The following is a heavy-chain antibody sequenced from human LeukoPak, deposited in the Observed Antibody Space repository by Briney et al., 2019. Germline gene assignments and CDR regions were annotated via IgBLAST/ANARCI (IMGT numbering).Heavy chain of an antibody. V-gene: IGHV4-39*07. D-gene: IGHD6-13*01. CDR3: ARVGHSAFGYYYYYMDV. CDR1: GAFITSSPYF. CDR2: IFYSGTT. Sequence: SETLSLTCSVSGAFITSSPYFWGWIRQTPGKGLEWVGSIFYSGTTYYNPSLTSRVTISEDSSKNQFSLRLHSLTAADTAIYYCARVGHSAFGYYYYYMDVWGKGTTVTISS. J-gene: IGHJ6*03.